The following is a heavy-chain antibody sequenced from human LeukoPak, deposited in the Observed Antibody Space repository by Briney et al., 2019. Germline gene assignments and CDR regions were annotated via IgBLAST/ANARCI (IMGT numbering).Heavy chain of an antibody. CDR2: IYPLDSDT. D-gene: IGHD4-17*01. CDR3: ARPDYGDYNFAFDI. CDR1: GYTFTSYR. V-gene: IGHV5-51*01. J-gene: IGHJ3*02. Sequence: GESLKISCKGSGYTFTSYRIGWVRQRPGYGLEWMGFIYPLDSDTTYSPSFQGQVTFSVARSISTAFLQWKTLRASDTAIYYCARPDYGDYNFAFDIWGQGTMVTVSS.